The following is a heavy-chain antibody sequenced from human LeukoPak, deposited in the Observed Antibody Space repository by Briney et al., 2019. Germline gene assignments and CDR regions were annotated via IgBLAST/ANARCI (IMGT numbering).Heavy chain of an antibody. CDR1: GGSFSCYY. D-gene: IGHD3-10*01. J-gene: IGHJ4*02. V-gene: IGHV4-34*01. CDR2: INHSGST. CDR3: ARPIYYYGSGSFAY. Sequence: PSETLSLTCAVYGGSFSCYYWSWIRQPPGKGLEWIGEINHSGSTNYNPSRKSRVTISVDTSKNQFSLKLSSVTAADTAVYYCARPIYYYGSGSFAYWGQGTLVTVSS.